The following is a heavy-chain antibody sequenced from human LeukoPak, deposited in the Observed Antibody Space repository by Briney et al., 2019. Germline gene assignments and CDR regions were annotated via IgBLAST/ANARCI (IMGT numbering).Heavy chain of an antibody. D-gene: IGHD2-15*01. V-gene: IGHV4-34*01. Sequence: SETLSLTCAVYGGSFNGYYWSWIRQPPGKGLEWIGEINHSGSTNYNPSLKGRVTISVDMSNNQFSLKLSSVTAADTAVYYCVRGNYCSGGSCYHYYYYYMDVWGKGTTVTVSS. CDR3: VRGNYCSGGSCYHYYYYYMDV. J-gene: IGHJ6*03. CDR2: INHSGST. CDR1: GGSFNGYY.